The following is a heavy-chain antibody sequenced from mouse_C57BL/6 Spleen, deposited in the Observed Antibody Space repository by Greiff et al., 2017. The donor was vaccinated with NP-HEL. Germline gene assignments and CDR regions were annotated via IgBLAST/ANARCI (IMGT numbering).Heavy chain of an antibody. J-gene: IGHJ1*03. CDR3: ARDGGYFDV. V-gene: IGHV5-16*01. CDR1: GFTFSDYY. CDR2: INYDGSST. Sequence: DVQLVESEGGLVQPGSSMKLSCTASGFTFSDYYMAWVRQVPEKGLEWVANINYDGSSTYYLDSLKSRFIISRDNAKNILYLHMSSLKSEDTATYYCARDGGYFDVWGTGTPGTVSS.